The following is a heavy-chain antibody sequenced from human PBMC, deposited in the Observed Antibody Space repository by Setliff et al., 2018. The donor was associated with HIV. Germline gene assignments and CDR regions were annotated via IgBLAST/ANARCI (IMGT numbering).Heavy chain of an antibody. V-gene: IGHV4-39*01. D-gene: IGHD3-10*01. CDR1: GGSISSSSYY. CDR2: MSYTGTT. J-gene: IGHJ3*02. Sequence: PSETLSLTCSVSGGSISSSSYYWGWIRQPPGKGLDWIGSMSYTGTTYDNPSLKSRVTISVDTSKNQFSLKLTSVTAADAAVYFCARHRNLDRRGEAFDIWGQGTMVTVSS. CDR3: ARHRNLDRRGEAFDI.